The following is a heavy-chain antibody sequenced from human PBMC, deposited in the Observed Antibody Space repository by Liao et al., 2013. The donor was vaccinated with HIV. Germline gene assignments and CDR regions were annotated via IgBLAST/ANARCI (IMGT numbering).Heavy chain of an antibody. CDR3: ARRGDGGNGEER. V-gene: IGHV4-61*02. CDR2: IYTSGST. D-gene: IGHD4-23*01. J-gene: IGHJ4*02. CDR1: GGSISSGSYY. Sequence: QVQLQESGPGLVKPSQTLSLTCTVSGGSISSGSYYWSWIRQPAGKGLEWIGRIYTSGSTNYNPSLKSRVTISVDTSKNQFSLKLSSVTAADTAVYYCARRGDGGNGEERWGQGNPGHRLL.